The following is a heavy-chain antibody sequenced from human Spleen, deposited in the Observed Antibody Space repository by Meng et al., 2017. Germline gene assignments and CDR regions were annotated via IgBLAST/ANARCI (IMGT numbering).Heavy chain of an antibody. CDR3: ARGPTTMAHDFDY. Sequence: QGQRQESGPGLVKPSQTLSLTCTVSGGSISSGGYYWSWIRQPPGKGLEWIGEINHSGSTNYNPSLESRATISVDTSQNNLSLKLSSVTAADSAVYYCARGPTTMAHDFDYWGQGTLVTVSS. CDR1: GGSISSGGYY. D-gene: IGHD4-11*01. CDR2: INHSGST. V-gene: IGHV4-31*03. J-gene: IGHJ4*02.